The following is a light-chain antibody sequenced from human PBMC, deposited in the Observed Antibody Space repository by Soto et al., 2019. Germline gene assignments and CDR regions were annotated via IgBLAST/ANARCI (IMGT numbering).Light chain of an antibody. CDR3: QQYNNWPPRT. J-gene: IGKJ2*01. Sequence: EIVMTQSPASLSVSPGETATLSCRASPSISNSLAWYQQKPGQAPSLLIYGASTSATGIPARFSGSGSGTEFTLTISSLQSEDSALYYCQQYNNWPPRTFGQGTKLEIK. CDR2: GAS. V-gene: IGKV3-15*01. CDR1: PSISNS.